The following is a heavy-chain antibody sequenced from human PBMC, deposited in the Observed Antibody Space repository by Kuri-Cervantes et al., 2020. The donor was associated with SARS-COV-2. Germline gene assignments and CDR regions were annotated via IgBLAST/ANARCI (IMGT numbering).Heavy chain of an antibody. J-gene: IGHJ5*02. CDR3: ARHRWFDP. D-gene: IGHD1-14*01. Sequence: SETLSLTCAVYGGSFSGYYWSWILKPPGKGLEWIGEINHSGSTNYNPSLKSRVTISVDTSKNQFSLKLSSVTASDTAVYYCARHRWFDPWGQGTLVTVSS. CDR1: GGSFSGYY. CDR2: INHSGST. V-gene: IGHV4-34*01.